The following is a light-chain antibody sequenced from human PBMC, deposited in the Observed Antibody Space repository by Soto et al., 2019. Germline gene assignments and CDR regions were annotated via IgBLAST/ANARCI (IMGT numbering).Light chain of an antibody. Sequence: IQLTQSPSSLSASIGDRVTITCRASQGISSYLAWYQQKPGKAPKLLLYAASTLQRGVPSRFSGSGSGTDFTLTISSLQPEDFATDYCQLLNSYPPTFGGGTKVEIK. CDR1: QGISSY. J-gene: IGKJ4*02. CDR3: QLLNSYPPT. V-gene: IGKV1-9*01. CDR2: AAS.